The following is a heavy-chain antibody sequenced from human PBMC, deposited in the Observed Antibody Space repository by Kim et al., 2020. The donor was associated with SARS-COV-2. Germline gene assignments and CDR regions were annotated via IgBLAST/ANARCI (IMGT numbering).Heavy chain of an antibody. CDR1: GNIFNRYV. V-gene: IGHV1-3*01. CDR3: ARGFCNDVNCFNWFDP. J-gene: IGHJ5*02. CDR2: LNSCSGNT. Sequence: ASVKVSCKASGNIFNRYVMHWVRQAPGQRLECMGWLNSCSGNTKYSQKFQGRGTSTRDTYARTAYMDLSSLTSEDTSVYDCARGFCNDVNCFNWFDPWGQGTLVTVSS. D-gene: IGHD2-15*01.